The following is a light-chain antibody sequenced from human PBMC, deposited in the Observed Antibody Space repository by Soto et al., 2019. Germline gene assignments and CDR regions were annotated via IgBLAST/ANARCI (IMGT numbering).Light chain of an antibody. CDR1: QSVSSNY. J-gene: IGKJ4*01. V-gene: IGKV3-20*01. CDR3: QQYGNLPLT. CDR2: RVS. Sequence: EIVVAQSPAPPSLFPGERATLFFRSSQSVSSNYLAWYQRKPGQAPRLLIYRVSSRATGVPDRFSGSGSGTDYTLTISRLEPEDFAVYYCQQYGNLPLTFGGGTK.